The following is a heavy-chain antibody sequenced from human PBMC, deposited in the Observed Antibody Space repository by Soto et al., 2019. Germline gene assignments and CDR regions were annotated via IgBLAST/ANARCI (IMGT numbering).Heavy chain of an antibody. CDR1: GFSLSTSGVG. V-gene: IGHV2-5*02. CDR2: IYWDDDK. J-gene: IGHJ4*02. D-gene: IGHD6-19*01. Sequence: QITLKESGPTLVKPTQTLTLTCTFSGFSLSTSGVGVGWIRQPPGKALEGFALIYWDDDKRYSPSLKSRLTHTKDTSKNQEVLTMTNIDPVDTATYYCAHSQTVAGTGYWCQGTLVTVSS. CDR3: AHSQTVAGTGY.